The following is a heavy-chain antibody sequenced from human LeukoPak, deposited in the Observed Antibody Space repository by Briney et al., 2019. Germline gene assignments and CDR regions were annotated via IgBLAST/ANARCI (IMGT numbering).Heavy chain of an antibody. D-gene: IGHD1-26*01. Sequence: ASVKVSCKASGYTFTSYDINWVRQATGQGLEWMGWMNPNSGNTGYAQMFQGRVTMTRNTSISTAYMELSSLRSEDTAVYYCARWVGASTENGMDVWGQGTTVTVSS. J-gene: IGHJ6*02. CDR3: ARWVGASTENGMDV. CDR1: GYTFTSYD. CDR2: MNPNSGNT. V-gene: IGHV1-8*01.